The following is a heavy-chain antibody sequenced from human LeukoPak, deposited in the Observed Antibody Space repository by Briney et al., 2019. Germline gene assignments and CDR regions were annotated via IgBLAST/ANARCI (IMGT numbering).Heavy chain of an antibody. CDR1: GFTFSSYG. CDR3: AKGTYYYGSTESTGSWYFDL. Sequence: GGSLRLSCAASGFTFSSYGMHWVRQAPGKGLEWVAVISYDGSNKYYADSVKGRFTISRDNSKNTLHLQMNSLRAEDTAVYYCAKGTYYYGSTESTGSWYFDLWGRGTLVTVSS. CDR2: ISYDGSNK. J-gene: IGHJ2*01. V-gene: IGHV3-30*18. D-gene: IGHD3-10*01.